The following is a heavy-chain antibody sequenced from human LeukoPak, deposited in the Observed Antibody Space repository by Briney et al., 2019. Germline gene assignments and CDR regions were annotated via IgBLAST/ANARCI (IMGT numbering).Heavy chain of an antibody. CDR2: IKQDGSEK. J-gene: IGHJ5*02. CDR1: GFTFSSYW. CDR3: ARDPPRMHIAAAAGNWFDP. D-gene: IGHD6-13*01. Sequence: GGSLRLSCAASGFTFSSYWMSWVRQAPGKELEWLANIKQDGSEKYYVDSVKGRFTISRDNAKNSLYLQMNSLRAEDTAVYYCARDPPRMHIAAAAGNWFDPWGQGTLVTVSS. V-gene: IGHV3-7*01.